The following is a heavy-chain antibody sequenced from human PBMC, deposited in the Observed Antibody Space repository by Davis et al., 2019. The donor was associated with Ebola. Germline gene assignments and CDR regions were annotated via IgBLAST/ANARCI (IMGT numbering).Heavy chain of an antibody. V-gene: IGHV1-18*01. CDR3: ARDRGYSYGKGFDY. D-gene: IGHD5-18*01. Sequence: SVTVSCKASGYTFTSSGISWVRQAPGQGLEWMGWISAYNGNTNYAQKLQGRVTRTTDKSTSTAYMGLRSLRSDDKAVYYCARDRGYSYGKGFDYWGQGTLVTVSS. CDR2: ISAYNGNT. J-gene: IGHJ4*02. CDR1: GYTFTSSG.